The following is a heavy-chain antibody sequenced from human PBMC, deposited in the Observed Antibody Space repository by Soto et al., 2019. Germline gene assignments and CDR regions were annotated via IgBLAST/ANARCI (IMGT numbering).Heavy chain of an antibody. D-gene: IGHD6-19*01. V-gene: IGHV1-69*06. CDR2: IIPIFGTA. CDR3: ARATRYSSGWYEDFYYYYYGMDV. CDR1: GGTFSSYA. Sequence: SSVKVSCKASGGTFSSYAISWVRQAPGQGLEWMGGIIPIFGTANYAQKFQGRVTITADKSTSTAYMELSSLRSEDTAVYYCARATRYSSGWYEDFYYYYYGMDVWGQGTTVTVSS. J-gene: IGHJ6*02.